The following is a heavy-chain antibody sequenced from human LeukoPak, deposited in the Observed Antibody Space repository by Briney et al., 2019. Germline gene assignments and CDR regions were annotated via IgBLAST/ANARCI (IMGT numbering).Heavy chain of an antibody. J-gene: IGHJ4*02. Sequence: PGGSLRLSCAASGFTFSSYSMNWVRQAPGKGLEWVSSISSSSSYIYYADSVKGRFTISRDNAKNSLYLQMNSLRAEDTAVYYCAKVRAYCGGDCPVDYWGQGTLVTVSS. V-gene: IGHV3-21*01. CDR3: AKVRAYCGGDCPVDY. D-gene: IGHD2-21*01. CDR2: ISSSSSYI. CDR1: GFTFSSYS.